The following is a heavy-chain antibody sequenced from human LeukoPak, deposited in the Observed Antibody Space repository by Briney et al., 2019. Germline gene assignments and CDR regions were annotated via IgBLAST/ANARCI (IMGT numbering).Heavy chain of an antibody. V-gene: IGHV3-66*01. CDR1: GFTVSSNY. CDR2: IYSGGST. J-gene: IGHJ5*02. CDR3: ARDPVIGSSWYNWFDP. Sequence: GGSLRLSCAASGFTVSSNYMSWVRQAPGKGLEWVSVIYSGGSTYYADSVKGRFTISRDNSKNTLYLQMNSLRAEDTAVYYCARDPVIGSSWYNWFDPWGQGTLVTVSS. D-gene: IGHD6-13*01.